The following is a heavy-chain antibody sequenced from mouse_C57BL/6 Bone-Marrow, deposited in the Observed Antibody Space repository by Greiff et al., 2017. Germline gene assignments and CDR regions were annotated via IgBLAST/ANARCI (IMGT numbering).Heavy chain of an antibody. CDR1: GFTFSSYA. CDR2: ISSGGDYI. CDR3: TRDHYYGSSYYAMDY. Sequence: EVQLVESGEGLVKPGGSLKLSCAASGFTFSSYAMSWVRQTPEKRLEWVAYISSGGDYIYYADTVKGRFTISRDNARNTLYLQMSSLKSEDTAMYYCTRDHYYGSSYYAMDYWGQGTSVTVSS. V-gene: IGHV5-9-1*02. J-gene: IGHJ4*01. D-gene: IGHD1-1*01.